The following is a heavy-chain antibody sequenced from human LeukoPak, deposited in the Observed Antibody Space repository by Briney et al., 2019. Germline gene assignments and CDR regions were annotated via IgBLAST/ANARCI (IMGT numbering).Heavy chain of an antibody. CDR1: GFTFSSYE. D-gene: IGHD6-19*01. Sequence: PGGSLRLSGAASGFTFSSYEMNWVRQAPGKGLEWVSYISSSGSTIYYADSVKGRFTISRDNAKNSLYLQMNSLRAEDTAVYYCARGGYSSGWSLGYWGQGTLVTVSS. V-gene: IGHV3-48*03. CDR2: ISSSGSTI. J-gene: IGHJ4*02. CDR3: ARGGYSSGWSLGY.